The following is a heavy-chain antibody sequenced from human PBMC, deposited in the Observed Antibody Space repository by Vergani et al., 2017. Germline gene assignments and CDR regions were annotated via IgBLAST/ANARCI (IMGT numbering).Heavy chain of an antibody. Sequence: QVQLVQSGAEVKKPGASVKVSCKASGYPFTSYDINWVRQATGQGLEWMGWMNPNSGNTGYAQKFQGRVTMTRNTSISTAYMELSSLRSEDTAVYYCASMRFGEDRRRYYGMDVWGQGTTVTVSS. V-gene: IGHV1-8*01. D-gene: IGHD3-10*01. J-gene: IGHJ6*02. CDR1: GYPFTSYD. CDR3: ASMRFGEDRRRYYGMDV. CDR2: MNPNSGNT.